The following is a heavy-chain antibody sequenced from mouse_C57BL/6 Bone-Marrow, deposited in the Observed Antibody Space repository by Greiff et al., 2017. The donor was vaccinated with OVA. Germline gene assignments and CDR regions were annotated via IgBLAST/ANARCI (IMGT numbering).Heavy chain of an antibody. CDR2: ISNLAYSI. J-gene: IGHJ3*01. CDR1: GFTFSDYG. D-gene: IGHD1-1*01. CDR3: ARQDYYGSSYGAWFAY. V-gene: IGHV5-15*01. Sequence: EVHLVESGGGLVQPGGSLKLSCAASGFTFSDYGMAWVRQAPRKGPEWVAFISNLAYSIYYADTVTGRFTISSANAKNTLYLEMSGLRSEDTAMYYCARQDYYGSSYGAWFAYWGQGTLVTVSA.